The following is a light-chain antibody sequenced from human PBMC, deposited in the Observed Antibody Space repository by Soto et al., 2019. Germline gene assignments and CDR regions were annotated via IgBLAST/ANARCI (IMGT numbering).Light chain of an antibody. CDR3: QKYGGSLLFT. CDR2: AAS. J-gene: IGKJ3*01. CDR1: QGVTTAY. Sequence: ATLSCRASQGVTTAYLAWYQHKPGQAPRLLIYAASNRANGIPDRFSGSVSGTDFTLTISRLEPEDFAVYSCQKYGGSLLFTFGTGTKVDIK. V-gene: IGKV3-20*01.